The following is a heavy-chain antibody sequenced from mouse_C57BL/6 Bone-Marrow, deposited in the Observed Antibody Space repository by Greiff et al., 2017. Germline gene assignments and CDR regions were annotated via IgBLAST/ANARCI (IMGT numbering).Heavy chain of an antibody. J-gene: IGHJ4*01. CDR3: ASPGYYGSSYVRDY. CDR2: INPYNGGT. V-gene: IGHV1-19*01. CDR1: GYTFTDYY. Sequence: VQPQQSGPVLVKPGASVKMSCKASGYTFTDYYMNWVKQSHGKSLEWIGVINPYNGGTSYNQKFKGKATLTVDKSSSTAYMELNSLTSEDSAVYYCASPGYYGSSYVRDYWGQGTSVTVSS. D-gene: IGHD1-1*01.